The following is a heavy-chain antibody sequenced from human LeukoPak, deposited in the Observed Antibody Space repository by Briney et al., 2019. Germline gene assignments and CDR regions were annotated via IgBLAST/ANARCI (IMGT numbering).Heavy chain of an antibody. CDR2: INPNSGGT. V-gene: IGHV1-2*02. CDR3: ASGLEQWLVQDYYYYYGMDV. CDR1: GYTSTGYY. J-gene: IGHJ6*02. D-gene: IGHD6-19*01. Sequence: GASVKVSCKPSGYTSTGYYMHWVRQAPGQGLEWMGWINPNSGGTNYAQTFQGRVTMTRDTSISTAYMELSRLRSDDTAVYYCASGLEQWLVQDYYYYYGMDVWGQGTTVTVSS.